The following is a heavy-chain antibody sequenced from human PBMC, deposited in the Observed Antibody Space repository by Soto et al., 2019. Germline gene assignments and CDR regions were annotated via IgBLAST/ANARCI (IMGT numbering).Heavy chain of an antibody. Sequence: GGSLRLSCAASGFTFSRYAVSWVRQAPGKGLEWVSAISGSGGSTYFRDTVRGRFTISRDNSKNTLYLQMDSLRAEDTAVYYCARLRIATNNYKWFDPWGQGTLVTVSS. J-gene: IGHJ5*02. CDR2: ISGSGGST. CDR3: ARLRIATNNYKWFDP. V-gene: IGHV3-23*01. D-gene: IGHD2-21*01. CDR1: GFTFSRYA.